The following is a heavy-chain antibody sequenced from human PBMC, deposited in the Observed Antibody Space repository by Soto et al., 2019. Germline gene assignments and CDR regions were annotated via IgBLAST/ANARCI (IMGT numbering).Heavy chain of an antibody. CDR1: GGSFSGYY. J-gene: IGHJ4*02. CDR3: ARVDDSSGYYLY. Sequence: PSETLSLTCAVYGGSFSGYYWSWIRQPPGKGLEWIGEINHSGSTNYNPSLKSRVTISVDTSKNQFSLKLSSVTAADTAVYYCARVDDSSGYYLYWGQGTLVTVSS. V-gene: IGHV4-34*01. D-gene: IGHD3-22*01. CDR2: INHSGST.